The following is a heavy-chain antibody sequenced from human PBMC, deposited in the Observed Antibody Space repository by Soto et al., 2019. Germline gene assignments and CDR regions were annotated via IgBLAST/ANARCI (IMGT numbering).Heavy chain of an antibody. CDR1: GYTFSSYG. Sequence: QVQLVQSGPEVTKPGASVKVSCKASGYTFSSYGISWVRQAPGQGLEWMGWISTYNGNPNYAQKFQGRVTMTTDTSTSTAYMELRRLRSDDTAVFYCARAPLYSTSPKTAFDIWGQGTVVTVSS. D-gene: IGHD6-6*01. V-gene: IGHV1-18*01. CDR2: ISTYNGNP. J-gene: IGHJ3*02. CDR3: ARAPLYSTSPKTAFDI.